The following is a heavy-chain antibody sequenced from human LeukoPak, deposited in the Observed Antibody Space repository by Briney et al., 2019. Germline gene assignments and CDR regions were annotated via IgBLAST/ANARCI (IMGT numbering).Heavy chain of an antibody. V-gene: IGHV1-69*05. CDR2: IIPIFGTA. J-gene: IGHJ4*02. CDR3: ARGAQGIDY. Sequence: ASVKVSCKASGYTFTSYYMHWVRQAPGQGLEWMGRIIPIFGTANYAQKFQGRVTITTDESTSTAYMELSSLRSEDTAVYYCARGAQGIDYWGQGTLVTVSS. CDR1: GYTFTSYY.